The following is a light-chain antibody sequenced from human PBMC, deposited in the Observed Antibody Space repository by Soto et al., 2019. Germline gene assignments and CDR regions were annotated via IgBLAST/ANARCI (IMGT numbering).Light chain of an antibody. V-gene: IGKV1-33*01. CDR3: QQYDNLPTADIPLLT. Sequence: DIQMTQSPSSLSASVGDRVTITCQASQDISNYLNWYQQKPGKAPKLLIYDASNLETGVPSKFSGSGSGTDFTFTISSLQPEDIATYYCQQYDNLPTADIPLLTFGPGTKVDIK. CDR2: DAS. CDR1: QDISNY. J-gene: IGKJ3*01.